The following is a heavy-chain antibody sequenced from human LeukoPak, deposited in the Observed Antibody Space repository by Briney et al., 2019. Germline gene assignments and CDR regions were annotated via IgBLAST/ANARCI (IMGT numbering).Heavy chain of an antibody. CDR1: GYTFTGYY. Sequence: ASVKVSCKASGYTFTGYYMRWVRQAPGQGLEWMGGINPNSGGTNYAQKFQGRVTMTRDTSISTAYMELSRLRSDDTAVYYCARPYYYDSSGYYGPDYSPYYFDYWGQGTLVTVSS. CDR3: ARPYYYDSSGYYGPDYSPYYFDY. CDR2: INPNSGGT. J-gene: IGHJ4*02. V-gene: IGHV1-2*02. D-gene: IGHD3-22*01.